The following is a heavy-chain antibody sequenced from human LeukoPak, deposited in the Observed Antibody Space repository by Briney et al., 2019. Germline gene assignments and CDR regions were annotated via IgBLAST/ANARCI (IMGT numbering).Heavy chain of an antibody. CDR2: IKQDGSEK. D-gene: IGHD3-22*01. CDR3: ALTSSGYYDSSGYYWDY. V-gene: IGHV3-7*01. Sequence: GGSLRLSCAASGFTFSSYAMSWVRQAPGKGLEWVANIKQDGSEKYYVDSVKGRFTISRDNAKNSLYLQMNSLRAEDTAVYYCALTSSGYYDSSGYYWDYWGQGTLVTVSS. CDR1: GFTFSSYA. J-gene: IGHJ4*02.